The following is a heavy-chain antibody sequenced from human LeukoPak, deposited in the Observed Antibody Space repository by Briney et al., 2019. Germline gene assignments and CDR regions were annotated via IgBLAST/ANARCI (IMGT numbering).Heavy chain of an antibody. CDR3: AKIGTVVPGAIGAFDI. CDR1: GFTFSSYW. Sequence: PGGSLRLSCAASGFTFSSYWMSWVRQAPGKGLEWVANIKQDGSEKYYVDSVKGRFTISRDNAKNSLYLQMNSLRAEDTDVYYCAKIGTVVPGAIGAFDIWGQGTMVTVSS. CDR2: IKQDGSEK. V-gene: IGHV3-7*01. D-gene: IGHD2-2*02. J-gene: IGHJ3*02.